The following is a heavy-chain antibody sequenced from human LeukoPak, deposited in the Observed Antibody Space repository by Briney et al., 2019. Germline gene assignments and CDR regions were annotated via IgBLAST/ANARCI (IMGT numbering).Heavy chain of an antibody. CDR2: MNPNSCNT. J-gene: IGHJ4*02. CDR1: VYTFTSYD. V-gene: IGHV1-8*01. CDR3: ARNLITIFGVVIQAFAY. D-gene: IGHD3-3*01. Sequence: GASVKVSCKASVYTFTSYDLNGVRQATGQGLEWVWWMNPNSCNTGYAQKCQGRVTVTRSTSISTAYMERRSGRSQGTPGCYCARNLITIFGVVIQAFAYWGQGTLVTVSS.